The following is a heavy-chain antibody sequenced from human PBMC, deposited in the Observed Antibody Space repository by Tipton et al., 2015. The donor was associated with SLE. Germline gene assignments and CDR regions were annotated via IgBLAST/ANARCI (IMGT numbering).Heavy chain of an antibody. D-gene: IGHD4-17*01. CDR2: ISWDGTST. V-gene: IGHV3-43D*03. CDR1: GFTFDDYA. CDR3: AKDRRNYGDLDY. J-gene: IGHJ4*02. Sequence: SLRLSCAASGFTFDDYAMHWVRQAPGKGLEWVSLISWDGTSTYYVDSVKGRFSISRDNSKNSLYLQMNSLTAEDTALYYCAKDRRNYGDLDYWGQGTLVTVSS.